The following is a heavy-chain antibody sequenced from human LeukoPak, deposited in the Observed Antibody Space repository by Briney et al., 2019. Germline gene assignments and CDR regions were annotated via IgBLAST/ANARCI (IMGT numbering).Heavy chain of an antibody. CDR2: MNPNSGNT. Sequence: GASVKVSCKASGYTFTSYDINWVRQATGQGLERMGWMNPNSGNTGYAQKFQGRVTTTRNTSISTAYMELSSLRSEDTAVYYCARVKSSSWYTPRYWGQGTLVTVSS. CDR3: ARVKSSSWYTPRY. V-gene: IGHV1-8*01. CDR1: GYTFTSYD. D-gene: IGHD6-13*01. J-gene: IGHJ4*02.